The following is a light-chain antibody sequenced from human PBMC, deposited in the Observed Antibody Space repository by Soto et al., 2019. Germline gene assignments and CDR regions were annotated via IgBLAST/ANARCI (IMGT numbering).Light chain of an antibody. CDR2: EGS. CDR1: SSDVGSYNL. J-gene: IGLJ1*01. V-gene: IGLV2-23*01. Sequence: QSVLTQPASVSGSPGQSITISCTGTSSDVGSYNLVSWYQQHPGKAPKLMIYEGSKRPSGVSNRFSGSKSGNTASLTISGLQAEDEADYYCCSYAGSSYVFGTETKVTVL. CDR3: CSYAGSSYV.